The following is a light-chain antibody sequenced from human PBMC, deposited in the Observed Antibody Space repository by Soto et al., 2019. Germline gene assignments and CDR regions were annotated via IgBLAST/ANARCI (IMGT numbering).Light chain of an antibody. J-gene: IGKJ5*01. Sequence: EIGLTQSPATLSLSPGERATLSCRASQYISSDLAWYQHKPGQAPRLLIYDASDRATGIPARFSGSGSGTDFTLTISDLEPEDFAIYYCQQRSSWPPITFGQGTRLEIK. CDR3: QQRSSWPPIT. V-gene: IGKV3-11*01. CDR2: DAS. CDR1: QYISSD.